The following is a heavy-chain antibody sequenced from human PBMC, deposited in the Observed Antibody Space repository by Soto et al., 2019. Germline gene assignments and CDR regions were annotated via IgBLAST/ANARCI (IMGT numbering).Heavy chain of an antibody. J-gene: IGHJ1*01. CDR2: IYYSGST. V-gene: IGHV4-39*01. Sequence: SETLSLTCTVSSGSISSNTHYWGWIRQPPGKGLEWIGSIYYSGSTYYNPSLKSRVTISVDTSKNQFSLKLASVTAADTAVYYCATAYYDILSGYPRDGRRTDYFQQWGQGTLVTVS. CDR1: SGSISSNTHY. CDR3: ATAYYDILSGYPRDGRRTDYFQQ. D-gene: IGHD3-9*01.